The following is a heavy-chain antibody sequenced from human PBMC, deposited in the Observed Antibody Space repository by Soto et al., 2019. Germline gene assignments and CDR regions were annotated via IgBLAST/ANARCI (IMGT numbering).Heavy chain of an antibody. CDR3: AHLVPGPLSFAY. Sequence: QITLKESGPTLVKPTQTLALNCTFSGFSFNTRGVGVAWIRQPPGKALEWLAVTYLDDDRRYRPSLTDRLTITKDISTNQVVLTMTNMDRVDTGTYYCAHLVPGPLSFAYWGQGAPVTVS. CDR1: GFSFNTRGVG. CDR2: TYLDDDR. D-gene: IGHD6-19*01. V-gene: IGHV2-5*02. J-gene: IGHJ1*01.